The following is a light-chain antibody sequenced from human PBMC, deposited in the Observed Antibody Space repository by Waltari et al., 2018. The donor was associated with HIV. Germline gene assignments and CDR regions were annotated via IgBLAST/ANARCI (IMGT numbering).Light chain of an antibody. J-gene: IGLJ2*01. CDR2: SNN. CDR3: ETLDDNLNGPV. Sequence: QSVLTQPPSASGTPGQRVTISCSGRSSNIGHNAVSWYQQFPGTAPKLLIYSNNQRPSGVPDRFSGSKSGTSASLAISGLQSEDEANYYCETLDDNLNGPVFGGGTKLTVL. CDR1: SSNIGHNA. V-gene: IGLV1-44*01.